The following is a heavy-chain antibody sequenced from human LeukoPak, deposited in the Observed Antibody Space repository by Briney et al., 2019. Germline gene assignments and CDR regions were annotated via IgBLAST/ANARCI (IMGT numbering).Heavy chain of an antibody. CDR2: IQPADSDT. V-gene: IGHV5-51*01. Sequence: GESPKISCKGSGYTFNTYWIGWVRQMPGKGLEWKWIIQPADSDTRYTPSLQGQVTISADQSISTAYLQWGSLKASDTAMYYCAREGRSSSPMDYWGQGTLVTVSS. J-gene: IGHJ4*02. CDR1: GYTFNTYW. D-gene: IGHD6-6*01. CDR3: AREGRSSSPMDY.